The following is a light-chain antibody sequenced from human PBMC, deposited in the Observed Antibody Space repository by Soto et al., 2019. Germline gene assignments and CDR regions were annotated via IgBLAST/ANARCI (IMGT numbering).Light chain of an antibody. V-gene: IGKV3-20*01. CDR3: QQYGGSPPIT. CDR1: QSVSSAY. CDR2: GAS. Sequence: EIVLTQSPGTLSLSPGERATLSCRASQSVSSAYLAWYQQKTGQAPRLLISGASSRATGIPDRFSGSGSGTDFTLTISRLEPADFAVYFCQQYGGSPPITFGQGTRLDIK. J-gene: IGKJ5*01.